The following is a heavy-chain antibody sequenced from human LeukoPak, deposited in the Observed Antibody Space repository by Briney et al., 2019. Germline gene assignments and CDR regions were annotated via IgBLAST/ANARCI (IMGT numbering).Heavy chain of an antibody. CDR1: GFTFSSYA. Sequence: GGSLRLSCAASGFTFSSYAMSWVRRAPGEGLEWVSAISGSGGSTYYADSVKGRFTISRDNSKNTLYLQMNSLRAEDTAVYYCAKVKVWFGDYFDYWGQGTLVTVSS. V-gene: IGHV3-23*01. D-gene: IGHD3-10*01. CDR2: ISGSGGST. J-gene: IGHJ4*02. CDR3: AKVKVWFGDYFDY.